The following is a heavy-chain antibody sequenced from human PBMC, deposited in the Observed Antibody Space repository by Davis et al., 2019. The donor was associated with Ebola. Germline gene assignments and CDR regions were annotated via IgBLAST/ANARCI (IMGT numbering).Heavy chain of an antibody. D-gene: IGHD5-12*01. J-gene: IGHJ4*02. V-gene: IGHV4-34*01. Sequence: MPSETLSLTCTVSGGSISSYYWSWIRQPPGKGLEWIGEINHSGSTNYNPSLKSRVTISVDTSKNQFSLKLSSVTAADTAVYYCARGGYGGYRAYDYWGQGTLVTVSS. CDR2: INHSGST. CDR1: GGSISSYY. CDR3: ARGGYGGYRAYDY.